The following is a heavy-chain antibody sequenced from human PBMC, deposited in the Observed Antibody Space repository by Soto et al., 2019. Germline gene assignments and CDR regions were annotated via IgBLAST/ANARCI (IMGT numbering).Heavy chain of an antibody. V-gene: IGHV1-18*01. CDR1: GYTFTSYG. J-gene: IGHJ6*02. CDR2: ISAYNGNT. D-gene: IGHD6-13*01. Sequence: ASVKVSCKASGYTFTSYGVTWVRQAPGQGLEWMGWISAYNGNTNYAQNLQGRVTMTTDTSTSTAYMELRSLRSDDTAVYYCARDATSSWSQGSYYYGMDVWGQVTTVTVSS. CDR3: ARDATSSWSQGSYYYGMDV.